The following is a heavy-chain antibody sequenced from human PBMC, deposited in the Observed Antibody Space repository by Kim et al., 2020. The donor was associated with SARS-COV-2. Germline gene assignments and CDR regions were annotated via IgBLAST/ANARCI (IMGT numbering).Heavy chain of an antibody. D-gene: IGHD5-12*01. CDR2: IYYSGST. CDR3: ARDSGYDRGYGPSWYYGMDV. V-gene: IGHV4-59*01. J-gene: IGHJ6*02. CDR1: GGSISSYY. Sequence: SETLSLTCTVSGGSISSYYWSWIRQPPGKGLEWIGYIYYSGSTNYNPSLKSRVTISVDTSKNQFSLKLSSVTAADTAVYYCARDSGYDRGYGPSWYYGMDVWGQGTTVTVSS.